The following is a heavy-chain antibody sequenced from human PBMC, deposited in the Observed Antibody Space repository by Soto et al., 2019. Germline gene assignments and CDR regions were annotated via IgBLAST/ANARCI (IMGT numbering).Heavy chain of an antibody. CDR1: GFTFSSYA. CDR2: ISGSGGST. J-gene: IGHJ4*02. CDR3: AKWGSGSSWFPSDY. Sequence: EVQLLESGGGLVQPGGSLRLSCAASGFTFSSYAMSWVRQAPGKGLEWVSAISGSGGSTYYADSVKGRFTISRDNSKKTLYLQMNSLRDEDTAVYYCAKWGSGSSWFPSDYWGQGTLVTVSS. V-gene: IGHV3-23*01. D-gene: IGHD6-13*01.